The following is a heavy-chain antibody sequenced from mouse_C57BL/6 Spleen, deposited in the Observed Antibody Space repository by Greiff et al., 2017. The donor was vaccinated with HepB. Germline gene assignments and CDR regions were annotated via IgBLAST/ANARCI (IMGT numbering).Heavy chain of an antibody. CDR3: ARKNYGSSPPYAMDC. Sequence: VQGVESGPGLVQPSQSLSITCTVSGFSLTSYGVHWVRQSPGKGLEWLGVIWSGGSTDYNAAFISRLTISKDNSKSQVFFKMNSLQADDTAIYYCARKNYGSSPPYAMDCWGQGTSVTVAS. J-gene: IGHJ4*01. V-gene: IGHV2-2*01. CDR2: IWSGGST. D-gene: IGHD1-1*01. CDR1: GFSLTSYG.